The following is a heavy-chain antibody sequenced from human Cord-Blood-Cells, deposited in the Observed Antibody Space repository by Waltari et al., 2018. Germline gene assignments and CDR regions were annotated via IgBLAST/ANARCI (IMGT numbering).Heavy chain of an antibody. CDR1: GYTFTSYD. J-gene: IGHJ5*02. CDR3: ARGQGGDCSGGSCYSEWFDP. V-gene: IGHV1-8*03. D-gene: IGHD2-15*01. CDR2: RNPNRGNT. Sequence: QAQLVQSGAEVKKPGASVKVSCKASGYTFTSYDINWVRQATGQGLEWMGWRNPNRGNTCHAQRVQGRVTITRNTSISTAYMELSSLRSEDTAVYYCARGQGGDCSGGSCYSEWFDPWGQGTLVTVSS.